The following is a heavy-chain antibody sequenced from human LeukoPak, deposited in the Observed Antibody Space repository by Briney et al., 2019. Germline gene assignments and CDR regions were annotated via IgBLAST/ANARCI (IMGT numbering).Heavy chain of an antibody. CDR3: ARWDDSFLIDF. D-gene: IGHD3-9*01. V-gene: IGHV3-21*01. Sequence: PGGSLRLSCAVSGFTFSSYRMSWVRQAPGKGLEWVSSISTSSSSKYYADSVKGRFTVSRDNAKNSLDLQMNSLRAEDTAVYYCARWDDSFLIDFWGQGTLVTVSS. CDR2: ISTSSSSK. J-gene: IGHJ4*02. CDR1: GFTFSSYR.